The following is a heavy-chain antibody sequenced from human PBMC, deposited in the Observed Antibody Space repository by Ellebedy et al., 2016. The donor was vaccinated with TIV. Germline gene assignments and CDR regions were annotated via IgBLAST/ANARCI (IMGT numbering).Heavy chain of an antibody. J-gene: IGHJ4*02. CDR3: RQGHYADY. CDR2: ISANGNKR. V-gene: IGHV3-23*01. CDR1: GLPCSTFF. Sequence: GESLKISXAVSGLPCSTFFMSLVRQAPGKGLEWVATISANGNKRDLADSVQGRFTISRDNFRNTLHLQMNNLRGEDTAVYYCRQGHYADYWGQGTLVTVSS. D-gene: IGHD2-2*01.